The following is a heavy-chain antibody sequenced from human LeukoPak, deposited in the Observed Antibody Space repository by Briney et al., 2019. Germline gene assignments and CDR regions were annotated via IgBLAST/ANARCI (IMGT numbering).Heavy chain of an antibody. Sequence: SVKVSCKASGFTFTSSAMQWVRQARGQRLEWIGWIVVGSGNTNYAQKFQERVTITRDMTTSTAYMELSSLRSEDTAVYYCAATVSYGDYGPFDYRGQGTLVTVSS. CDR1: GFTFTSSA. CDR3: AATVSYGDYGPFDY. D-gene: IGHD4-17*01. V-gene: IGHV1-58*02. CDR2: IVVGSGNT. J-gene: IGHJ4*02.